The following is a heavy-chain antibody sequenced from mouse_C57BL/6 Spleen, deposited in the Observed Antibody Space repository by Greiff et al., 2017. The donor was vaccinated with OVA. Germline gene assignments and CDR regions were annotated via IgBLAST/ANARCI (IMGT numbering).Heavy chain of an antibody. Sequence: VQLQQPGAELVKPGASVKMSGKASGYTFTSYWITWVKQRPGQGLAWIGDIYPGSGSTNYNEKFKRKATLTVDTSSSTAYMQLSSLTSEDFAVYYCARKGGDYWGQGTTLTVSS. V-gene: IGHV1-55*01. CDR3: ARKGGDY. CDR2: IYPGSGST. J-gene: IGHJ2*01. CDR1: GYTFTSYW.